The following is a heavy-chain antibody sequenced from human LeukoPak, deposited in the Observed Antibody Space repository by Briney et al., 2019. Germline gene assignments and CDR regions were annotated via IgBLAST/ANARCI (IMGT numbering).Heavy chain of an antibody. Sequence: SETLSLTCTVSGGSISSSSYYWGWIRQPPGKGLEWIGSIYYSGSTYYNPSLKSRVAISVDTSKNQFSLKLSSMTAADTAVYYCARTVAGPRYYYYYMDVWGKGTTVTVSS. CDR1: GGSISSSSYY. D-gene: IGHD2-15*01. J-gene: IGHJ6*03. V-gene: IGHV4-39*01. CDR2: IYYSGST. CDR3: ARTVAGPRYYYYYMDV.